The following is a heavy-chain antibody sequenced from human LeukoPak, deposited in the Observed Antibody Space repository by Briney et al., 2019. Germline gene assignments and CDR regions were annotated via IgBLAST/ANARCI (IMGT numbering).Heavy chain of an antibody. V-gene: IGHV4-39*07. Sequence: PSETLSLTCTVSGGSISSGGYYWSWIRQPPGKGLEWIGEINHSGSTNYNPSLKSRVTISVDTSKNQFSLKLSSVTAADTAVYYCARLGYYYGMDVWGQGTTVTVSS. J-gene: IGHJ6*02. CDR2: INHSGST. CDR3: ARLGYYYGMDV. CDR1: GGSISSGGYY. D-gene: IGHD3-16*01.